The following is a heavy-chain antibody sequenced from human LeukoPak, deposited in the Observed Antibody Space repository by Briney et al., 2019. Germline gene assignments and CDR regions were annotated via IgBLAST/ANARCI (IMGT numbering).Heavy chain of an antibody. V-gene: IGHV3-64D*06. CDR1: VYTFSSYH. CDR3: VKDIWELVAFDI. J-gene: IGHJ3*02. Sequence: PGVSLTLSCTASVYTFSSYHMHWPRHAPEKGLEYLSAISNNWGSIYYAHSGKVRFPISRDNSKNTLYLQIRSLRAEDTAVYYCVKDIWELVAFDIWGQGTMVTVSS. CDR2: ISNNWGSI. D-gene: IGHD1-26*01.